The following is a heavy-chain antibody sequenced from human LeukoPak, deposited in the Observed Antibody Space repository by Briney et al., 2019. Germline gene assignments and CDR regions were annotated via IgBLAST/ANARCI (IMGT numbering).Heavy chain of an antibody. J-gene: IGHJ4*02. V-gene: IGHV3-23*01. CDR1: GFTFSSYS. CDR3: AKNPRLEGWIYFDS. Sequence: GGSLRLSCAASGFTFSSYSMSWVREAPGKGLEWVSSISGSGGRIDYADSVKGRFTISRGNSKNTLSLQMNSLTAEDTAVYYCAKNPRLEGWIYFDSWGQGILVTVSS. D-gene: IGHD1-1*01. CDR2: ISGSGGRI.